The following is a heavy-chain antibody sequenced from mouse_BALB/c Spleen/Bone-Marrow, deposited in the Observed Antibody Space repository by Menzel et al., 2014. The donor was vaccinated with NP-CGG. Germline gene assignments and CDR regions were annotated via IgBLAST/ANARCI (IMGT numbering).Heavy chain of an antibody. CDR1: GYAFASYN. CDR2: IDPYNGGP. CDR3: ARGRSYYFDY. J-gene: IGHJ2*01. V-gene: IGHV1S135*01. Sequence: EVQLQQSGPELVKPGASVKVSCKASGYAFASYNMHWVKQSHGKSLEWIGYIDPYNGGPRYNQIFKDKATLTVDKSSSTAYNRLTSEDSAVFYCARGRSYYFDYWGQGTTLTVSS.